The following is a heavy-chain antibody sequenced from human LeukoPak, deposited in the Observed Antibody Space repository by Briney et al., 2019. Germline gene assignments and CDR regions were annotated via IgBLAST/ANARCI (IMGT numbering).Heavy chain of an antibody. D-gene: IGHD2-21*01. V-gene: IGHV3-30-3*01. J-gene: IGHJ6*03. CDR3: ARDGCGGDCYFTHYYYYYMDV. CDR2: ISYDGSNK. Sequence: GGSLRLSCAASGFTFSSYAMHWVRQAPGKGLEWVAVISYDGSNKYYADSVKGRFTISRDNSKNTLYLQMNSLRAEDTAVYYCARDGCGGDCYFTHYYYYYMDVWGKGTTVTVSS. CDR1: GFTFSSYA.